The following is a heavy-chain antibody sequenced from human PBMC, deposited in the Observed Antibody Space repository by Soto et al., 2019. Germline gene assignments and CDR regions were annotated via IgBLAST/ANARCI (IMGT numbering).Heavy chain of an antibody. CDR2: ISYDGSNK. D-gene: IGHD2-15*01. CDR1: GFTFSSYA. Sequence: GGSLRLSCAASGFTFSSYAMHWVRQAPGKGLEWVAVISYDGSNKYYADSVKGRFTISRDNSKNTLYLQMNSLRAEDTAVYYCARERYCSGGSCVYSDYWGQGTLVTVSS. CDR3: ARERYCSGGSCVYSDY. J-gene: IGHJ4*02. V-gene: IGHV3-30-3*01.